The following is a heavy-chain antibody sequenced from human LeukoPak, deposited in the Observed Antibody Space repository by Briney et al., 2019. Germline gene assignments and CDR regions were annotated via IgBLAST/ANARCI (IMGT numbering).Heavy chain of an antibody. V-gene: IGHV3-23*01. CDR2: ISGSGAST. J-gene: IGHJ4*02. Sequence: GGSLRLSCAASGFTFINYAMAWVRQAPGKGLEWVSAISGSGASTYYADSVKGRFTISRDNSKNTFYLQMNSLRAEDTAVYYCAKAGSSRWPYYFDSWGQGTLVTVSS. CDR3: AKAGSSRWPYYFDS. D-gene: IGHD3-10*01. CDR1: GFTFINYA.